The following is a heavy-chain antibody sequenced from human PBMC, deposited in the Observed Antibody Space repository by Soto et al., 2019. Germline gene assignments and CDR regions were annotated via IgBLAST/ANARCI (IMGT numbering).Heavy chain of an antibody. D-gene: IGHD3-22*01. CDR1: GYSFTNYW. CDR3: AKQKIAVVSYYYYGMDV. Sequence: GESLKISCKGSGYSFTNYWIGWVRQMPGKGLEWMGIIYPGDSDTRYSPSFQGQVTISADKSISTAYLQWSSLKASDTAMYYCAKQKIAVVSYYYYGMDVWGQGTTVTVSS. V-gene: IGHV5-51*01. J-gene: IGHJ6*02. CDR2: IYPGDSDT.